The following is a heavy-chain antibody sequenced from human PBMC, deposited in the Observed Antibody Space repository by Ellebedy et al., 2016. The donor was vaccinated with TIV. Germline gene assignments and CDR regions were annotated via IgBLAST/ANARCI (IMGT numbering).Heavy chain of an antibody. Sequence: ASVKVSXKASGYTFTGYYMHWVRQAPGQGLEWMGWINPNSGGTNYAQKFQGRVTMTRDTSISTAYMELSSLRSEDTAVYYCARAHARYCSSTSCPEGAFDIWGQGTMVTVSS. CDR1: GYTFTGYY. V-gene: IGHV1-2*02. CDR3: ARAHARYCSSTSCPEGAFDI. CDR2: INPNSGGT. D-gene: IGHD2-2*01. J-gene: IGHJ3*02.